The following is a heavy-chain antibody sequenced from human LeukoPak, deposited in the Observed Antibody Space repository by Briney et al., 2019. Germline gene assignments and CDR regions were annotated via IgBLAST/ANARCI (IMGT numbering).Heavy chain of an antibody. V-gene: IGHV4-34*01. CDR2: INHSGDT. D-gene: IGHD4-23*01. CDR3: ARHPSGGNPLEW. CDR1: GGSFSGYY. Sequence: SETLSLTCAVYGGSFSGYYWSWIRQPAGKGLEWIGEINHSGDTNYNPSLKSRVTISIDTSKNQFSLKLSSVTAADTAVYYCARHPSGGNPLEWWGQGTPVTVSS. J-gene: IGHJ4*02.